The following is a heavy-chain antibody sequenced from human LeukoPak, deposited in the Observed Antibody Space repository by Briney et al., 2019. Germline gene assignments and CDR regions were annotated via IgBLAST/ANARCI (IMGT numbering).Heavy chain of an antibody. CDR3: ARDQAESSGYQGDFDY. Sequence: ASVKVSCKASGYTFTGYYMHWVRQAPGQGLEWMGWINPNSGGTNYAQKFQGRVTMTRDTSISTAYMELSRLRSDDTAVYYRARDQAESSGYQGDFDYWGQGTLVTVSS. CDR1: GYTFTGYY. CDR2: INPNSGGT. J-gene: IGHJ4*02. V-gene: IGHV1-2*02. D-gene: IGHD3-22*01.